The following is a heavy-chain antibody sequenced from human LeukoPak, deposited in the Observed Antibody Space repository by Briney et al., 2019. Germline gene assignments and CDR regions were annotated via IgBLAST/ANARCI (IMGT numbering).Heavy chain of an antibody. D-gene: IGHD1-26*01. CDR1: GFIFSSYS. V-gene: IGHV3-48*04. CDR2: ISSSSSTI. CDR3: ARDLVGGSYYMDV. Sequence: TGGSLRLSCAASGFIFSSYSMNWVRQAPGKGLEWVSYISSSSSTIYYADSVKGRFTISRDNAKNSLYLQMNSLRAEDAAVYYCARDLVGGSYYMDVWGKGTTVTVSS. J-gene: IGHJ6*03.